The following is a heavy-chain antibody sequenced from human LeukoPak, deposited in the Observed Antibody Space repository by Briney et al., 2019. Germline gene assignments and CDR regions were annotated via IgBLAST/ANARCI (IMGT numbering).Heavy chain of an antibody. CDR3: ATAGYSSGWTNFDY. V-gene: IGHV1-2*02. CDR2: INPNSGGT. Sequence: GASVKVSCKASGYTFTGYYMHWVRQAPGQGLEWMGWINPNSGGTNYAQKFQGRVTMTRDTSISTAYMELSRLRSNDTAVYYCATAGYSSGWTNFDYWGQGTLVTVSS. CDR1: GYTFTGYY. D-gene: IGHD6-19*01. J-gene: IGHJ4*02.